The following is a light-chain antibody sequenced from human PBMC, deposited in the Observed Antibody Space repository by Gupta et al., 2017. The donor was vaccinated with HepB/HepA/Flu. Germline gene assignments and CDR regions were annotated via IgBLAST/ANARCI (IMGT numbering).Light chain of an antibody. Sequence: DIQMTQSPSSLSASVGDRVTITCRASQVIGNYLAWFQQKPGKVPKLLIYYSSNVPSGVPSRFNGSGSGTXFTLTIXNRQPEDVATYYCLNDNSAPHTFGXGTKVD. CDR2: YSS. V-gene: IGKV1-27*01. CDR1: QVIGNY. CDR3: LNDNSAPHT. J-gene: IGKJ3*01.